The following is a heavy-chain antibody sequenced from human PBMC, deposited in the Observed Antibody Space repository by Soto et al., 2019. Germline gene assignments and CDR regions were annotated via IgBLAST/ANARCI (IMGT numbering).Heavy chain of an antibody. CDR3: ARVKAILWFGETQNYFDY. Sequence: GGSLRLSCAASGFTFSSYAMHWVRQAPGKGLEWVAVISYDGSNKYYADSVKGRFTISRDNSKNTLYLQMNSLRAEDTAVYYCARVKAILWFGETQNYFDYWGQGTLVTVSS. D-gene: IGHD3-10*01. CDR2: ISYDGSNK. CDR1: GFTFSSYA. J-gene: IGHJ4*02. V-gene: IGHV3-30-3*01.